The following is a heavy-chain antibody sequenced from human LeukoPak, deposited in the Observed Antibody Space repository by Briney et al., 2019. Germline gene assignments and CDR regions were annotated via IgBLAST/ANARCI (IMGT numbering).Heavy chain of an antibody. V-gene: IGHV1-2*02. D-gene: IGHD3-9*01. CDR2: INPNSGGT. CDR1: GYTFTVYY. CDR3: ARSLTGGPYDAFDI. Sequence: ASVKVSCKASGYTFTVYYMHWVRQAPGQGLEWMGWINPNSGGTNYAQKFQGRVTMTRDTSISTAYMELSRLRSDDTAVYYCARSLTGGPYDAFDIWGQGTMVTVSS. J-gene: IGHJ3*02.